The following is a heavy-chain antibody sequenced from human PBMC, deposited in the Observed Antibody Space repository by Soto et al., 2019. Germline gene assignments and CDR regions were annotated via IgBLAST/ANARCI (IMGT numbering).Heavy chain of an antibody. V-gene: IGHV3-53*01. CDR3: ARDSGYSSAYWEHYFDY. CDR2: ISSGGDP. Sequence: LRLSCETSGFSISDKFMSWVRQAPGKGLEWISVISSGGDPSYADSVKGRFTISRDITKNTLFLQMTSLRADDTAVYFCARDSGYSSAYWEHYFDYWGQGTLVTAPQ. D-gene: IGHD3-16*01. J-gene: IGHJ4*02. CDR1: GFSISDKF.